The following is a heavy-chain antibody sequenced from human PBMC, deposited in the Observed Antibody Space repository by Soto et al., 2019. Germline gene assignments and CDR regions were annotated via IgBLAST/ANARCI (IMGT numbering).Heavy chain of an antibody. CDR2: ITASGIAT. V-gene: IGHV3-23*01. CDR3: AQPRGYGVFDAIDI. Sequence: EVQLLEAGGGLVQPGGSLRLSCAAPGSTFSTYAMNWVRQAPGKGPEGVAAITASGIATWYADSVKGRFTISRDNSINALYLQMNSMRTEDTAVYYCAQPRGYGVFDAIDIWGQGTMVTVSS. D-gene: IGHD4-17*01. J-gene: IGHJ3*02. CDR1: GSTFSTYA.